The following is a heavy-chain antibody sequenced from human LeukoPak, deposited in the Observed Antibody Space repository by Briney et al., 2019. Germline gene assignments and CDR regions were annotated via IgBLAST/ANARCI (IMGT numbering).Heavy chain of an antibody. Sequence: GGSLRLSCAASGFTFSSYAMSWVRQAPGKGLEWVSAISGSGGSTYYADSVKGRFTISRDNSKNTLYLQMNSLRAEDTAVYYCAKAGPYYDILTGYYLEYFQHWGQGTLVTVSS. CDR2: ISGSGGST. CDR3: AKAGPYYDILTGYYLEYFQH. D-gene: IGHD3-9*01. CDR1: GFTFSSYA. J-gene: IGHJ1*01. V-gene: IGHV3-23*01.